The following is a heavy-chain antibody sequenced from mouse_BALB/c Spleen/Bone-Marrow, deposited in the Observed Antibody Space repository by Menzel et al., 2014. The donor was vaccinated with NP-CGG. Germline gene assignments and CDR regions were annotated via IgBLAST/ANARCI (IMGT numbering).Heavy chain of an antibody. CDR1: GFTFSSFG. J-gene: IGHJ2*01. Sequence: EVKLVESGGGLVQPGGSRKLSCAASGFTFSSFGMHWVRQAPEKGLEWVAYISSGSSNIYYADTVKGRFTISRDNPKNTLFLQMTSLRSEDTAMYYCARAAITTVVAGYWGQATTLTVSS. CDR3: ARAAITTVVAGY. CDR2: ISSGSSNI. V-gene: IGHV5-17*02. D-gene: IGHD1-1*01.